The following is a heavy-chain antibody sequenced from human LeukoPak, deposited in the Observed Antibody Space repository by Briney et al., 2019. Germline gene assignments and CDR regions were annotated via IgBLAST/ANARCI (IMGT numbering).Heavy chain of an antibody. J-gene: IGHJ3*02. Sequence: PGESLKISCKGSGYSFTTYWIGWVRQMPGKGLECMGIIYPGDSDTTYSPSFQGQVTISADKSISTAYLQWSSLKASDSTMYYCGRIPAAGSLKGSFDIWGQGTMVTVSS. D-gene: IGHD6-13*01. CDR1: GYSFTTYW. CDR3: GRIPAAGSLKGSFDI. CDR2: IYPGDSDT. V-gene: IGHV5-51*01.